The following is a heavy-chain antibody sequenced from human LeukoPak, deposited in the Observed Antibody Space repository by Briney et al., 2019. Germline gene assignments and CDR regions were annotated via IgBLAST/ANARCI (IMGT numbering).Heavy chain of an antibody. CDR1: GFTFSDYW. V-gene: IGHV3-74*01. D-gene: IGHD4/OR15-4a*01. CDR3: ARRAGAYSHPYDY. J-gene: IGHJ4*02. CDR2: ISSDGSRV. Sequence: PGGSLRLSCAASGFTFSDYWMHWVRQAPGKGLVWVSRISSDGSRVTYADSVKGRFTISRDNSKNTLYLQMNSLRAEDTAAYYCARRAGAYSHPYDYWGQGTLVTVSS.